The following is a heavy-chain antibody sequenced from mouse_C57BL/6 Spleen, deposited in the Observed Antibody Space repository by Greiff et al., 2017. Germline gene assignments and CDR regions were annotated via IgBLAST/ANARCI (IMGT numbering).Heavy chain of an antibody. Sequence: QVQLQQPGAELVKPGTSVKLSCKASGYTFTSYWMHWVKQRPGQGLEWIGVIDPSDSYTNYNQKFKGKATLTVDTSSSTAYMQLSSLTSEDSEVYYCARRTGRWYFDDWGQGTTLTVSS. CDR3: ARRTGRWYFDD. CDR2: IDPSDSYT. D-gene: IGHD4-1*01. CDR1: GYTFTSYW. V-gene: IGHV1-59*01. J-gene: IGHJ2*01.